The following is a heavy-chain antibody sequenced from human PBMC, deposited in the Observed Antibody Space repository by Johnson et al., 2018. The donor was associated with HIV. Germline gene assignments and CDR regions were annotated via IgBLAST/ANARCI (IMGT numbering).Heavy chain of an antibody. Sequence: QVQLVESGGGVVQPGRSLRLSCAASGFTFSSYAMHWVRQAPGKGLAWVAFIRFDGSDKYYADSAQGRFTISRDNSKNTLYLQMNSLRGEDTAVYYCAKEAITMEVDIWGQGTMVTVSS. CDR3: AKEAITMEVDI. D-gene: IGHD1-14*01. CDR2: IRFDGSDK. V-gene: IGHV3-30*02. CDR1: GFTFSSYA. J-gene: IGHJ3*02.